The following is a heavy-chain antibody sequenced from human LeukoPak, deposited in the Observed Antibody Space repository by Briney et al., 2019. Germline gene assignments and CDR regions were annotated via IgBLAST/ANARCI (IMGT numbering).Heavy chain of an antibody. Sequence: GGSLSLSCAASGFTFSDYYMSWIRQAPGKGLEWVSYISSSGSTIYYADSVKGRFTIPRDNAKNSLYLQMNSLRAEDTAVYYCARENDFWSGFPSPMDVWGKGTTVTVSS. D-gene: IGHD3-3*01. J-gene: IGHJ6*03. V-gene: IGHV3-11*01. CDR2: ISSSGSTI. CDR1: GFTFSDYY. CDR3: ARENDFWSGFPSPMDV.